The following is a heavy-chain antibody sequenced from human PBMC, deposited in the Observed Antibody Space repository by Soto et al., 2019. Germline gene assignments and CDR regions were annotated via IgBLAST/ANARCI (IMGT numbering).Heavy chain of an antibody. V-gene: IGHV3-30-3*01. CDR2: ISYDGSNK. CDR3: ASTLKMSGYSCDY. D-gene: IGHD5-12*01. Sequence: GGSLRLSCAASGCTFSSYAMHWVRQAPGKGLEWVAVISYDGSNKYYADSVKGRFTISRDNSKNTLYLQMNSLRAEDTAVYYWASTLKMSGYSCDYWGQGTLVTVSS. J-gene: IGHJ4*02. CDR1: GCTFSSYA.